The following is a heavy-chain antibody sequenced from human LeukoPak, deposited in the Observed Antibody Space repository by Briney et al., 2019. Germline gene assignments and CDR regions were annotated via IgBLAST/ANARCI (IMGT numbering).Heavy chain of an antibody. CDR1: GYSISSGYY. CDR2: IYHSGST. Sequence: PSETLSLTCTVSGYSISSGYYWGWIRQPPGKGLEWIGYIYHSGSTYYNPSLKSRVTISVDRSKNQFSLKLSSVTAADTAVYYCARGMATHSTDSDYWGQGTLVTVSS. CDR3: ARGMATHSTDSDY. J-gene: IGHJ4*02. V-gene: IGHV4-38-2*02. D-gene: IGHD5-24*01.